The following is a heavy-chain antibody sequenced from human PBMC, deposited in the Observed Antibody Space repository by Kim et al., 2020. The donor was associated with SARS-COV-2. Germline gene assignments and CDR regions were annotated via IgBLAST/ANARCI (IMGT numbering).Heavy chain of an antibody. J-gene: IGHJ6*02. Sequence: ASVKVSCKASGYTFTSYGISWVRQAPGQGLEWMGWISAYNGNTNYAQKLQGRVTMTTDTSTSTAYMELRSLRSDDTAVYYCARVGYNWNERESFVYGMDVWGQGTTVTVSS. V-gene: IGHV1-18*01. CDR1: GYTFTSYG. CDR3: ARVGYNWNERESFVYGMDV. D-gene: IGHD1-1*01. CDR2: ISAYNGNT.